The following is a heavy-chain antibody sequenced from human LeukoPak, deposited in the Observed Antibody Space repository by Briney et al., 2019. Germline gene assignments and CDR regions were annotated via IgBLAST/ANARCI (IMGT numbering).Heavy chain of an antibody. CDR2: ISGSGGST. D-gene: IGHD5-18*01. J-gene: IGHJ4*02. CDR3: AKPSVDTSMVDSHFDS. Sequence: GGSLRLSCAASGFTFSTYAMSWVRQAPGKGLEWVSGISGSGGSTFYADPVKGRFTISRDNSKNTLYVQMKSLRAEDTAVYYCAKPSVDTSMVDSHFDSWGQGTLVTVSS. CDR1: GFTFSTYA. V-gene: IGHV3-23*01.